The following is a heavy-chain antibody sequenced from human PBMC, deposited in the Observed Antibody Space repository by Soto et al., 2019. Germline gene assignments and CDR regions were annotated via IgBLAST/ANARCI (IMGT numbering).Heavy chain of an antibody. CDR1: GGSISSGGYS. J-gene: IGHJ6*02. V-gene: IGHV4-30-2*01. CDR3: ASSRYCSGGSCYSLSSYYYYGMDV. CDR2: IYHSGST. Sequence: TSETLSLTCAVSGGSISSGGYSWSWIRQPPGKGLEWIGYIYHSGSTYYNPSLKSRVTISVDRSKNQFSLKLSSVTAADTAVYYCASSRYCSGGSCYSLSSYYYYGMDVWGQGTTVTVSS. D-gene: IGHD2-15*01.